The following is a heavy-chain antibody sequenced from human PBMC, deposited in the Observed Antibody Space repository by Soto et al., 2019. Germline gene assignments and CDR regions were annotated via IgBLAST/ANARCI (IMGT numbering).Heavy chain of an antibody. V-gene: IGHV5-10-1*01. CDR2: IDPSDSYT. J-gene: IGHJ3*02. Sequence: PGESLKISCKGSGYSFTSYWISWVRQMPGKGLEWMGRIDPSDSYTNYSPSFQGHVTISADKSISTAYLQWSSLKASDTAMYYCARLPQFEVVTPLYAFDIWGQGTMVTVSS. D-gene: IGHD2-21*02. CDR3: ARLPQFEVVTPLYAFDI. CDR1: GYSFTSYW.